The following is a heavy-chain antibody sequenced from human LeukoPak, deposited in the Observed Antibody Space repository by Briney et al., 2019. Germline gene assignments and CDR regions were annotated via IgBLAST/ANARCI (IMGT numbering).Heavy chain of an antibody. CDR3: AKDRRQWLVGDFDY. D-gene: IGHD6-19*01. J-gene: IGHJ4*02. CDR2: ISTYNGKT. V-gene: IGHV1-18*01. Sequence: ASVKVSCKASGYTFTSYDINWVRQAPGQGLEWMGWISTYNGKTNYAQKLQGRVTMTTDTSTSTAYMELRSLRSDDTAVYYCAKDRRQWLVGDFDYWGQGTLVTVSS. CDR1: GYTFTSYD.